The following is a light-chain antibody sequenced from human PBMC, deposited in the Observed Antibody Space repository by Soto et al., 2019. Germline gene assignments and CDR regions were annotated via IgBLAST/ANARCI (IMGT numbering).Light chain of an antibody. Sequence: DIQMTQSHSTLSASVGDRVTITCRAIQSISSWLACYQQKPGKAPKLLIYKASSLESGVPSRFSGSGSGTEFPLTSSSLQPDFFATYYCQQYNSYYRTFGQGTKLEIK. J-gene: IGKJ1*01. V-gene: IGKV1-5*03. CDR2: KAS. CDR3: QQYNSYYRT. CDR1: QSISSW.